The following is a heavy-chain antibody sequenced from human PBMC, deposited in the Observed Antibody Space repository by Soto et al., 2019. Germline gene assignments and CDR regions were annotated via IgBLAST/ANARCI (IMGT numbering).Heavy chain of an antibody. D-gene: IGHD2-15*01. V-gene: IGHV1-3*01. J-gene: IGHJ4*02. CDR3: ARGPPRLVAYY. CDR2: INAGNGNT. Sequence: ASVKVSCKASGYTFTSYAMPWVRQAPGQRLEWMGWINAGNGNTKYSQKFQGRVTITRDTSASTAYMELSSLRSEDTAVYYCARGPPRLVAYYWGQGILLTVSS. CDR1: GYTFTSYA.